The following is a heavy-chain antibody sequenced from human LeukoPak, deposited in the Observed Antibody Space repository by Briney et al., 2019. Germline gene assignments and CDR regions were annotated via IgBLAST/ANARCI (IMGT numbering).Heavy chain of an antibody. CDR2: ISAYNGNT. Sequence: ASVKVPCKASGYTFTSYGISWVRQAPGQGLEWMGWISAYNGNTSYAQKLQGRVTMTTDTSTSTAYMELRSLRSDDTAVYYCARDCSTSCYDAFDIWGQGTMVTVSS. CDR3: ARDCSTSCYDAFDI. V-gene: IGHV1-18*01. J-gene: IGHJ3*02. D-gene: IGHD2-2*01. CDR1: GYTFTSYG.